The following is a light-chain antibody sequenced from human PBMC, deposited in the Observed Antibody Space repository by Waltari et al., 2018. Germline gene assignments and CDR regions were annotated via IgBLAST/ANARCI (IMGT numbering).Light chain of an antibody. CDR2: GAS. Sequence: LTQSPGTLSLSPGESATLSCRTSQSVTRALAWYQQKPGQAPRLLIYGASNRATGIPDRFSGSGSGTDFSLTISSLEPEDFAVYYCQHYLRLPVTFGQGTKVEVK. V-gene: IGKV3-20*01. J-gene: IGKJ1*01. CDR1: QSVTRA. CDR3: QHYLRLPVT.